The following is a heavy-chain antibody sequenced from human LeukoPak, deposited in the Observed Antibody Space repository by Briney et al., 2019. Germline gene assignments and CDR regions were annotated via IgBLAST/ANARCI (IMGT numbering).Heavy chain of an antibody. J-gene: IGHJ4*02. CDR1: GFTFSSYA. Sequence: GGSLRLSCAASGFTFSSYAMSWVRQAPGKGLEWVSAISGSGGSTYYADSVKGRFTISRDNSKNTLYLQMNSLRAEDTAVYYCAKGYYDSRGYSHYYFDYWVQGTLVTVSS. D-gene: IGHD3-22*01. V-gene: IGHV3-23*01. CDR3: AKGYYDSRGYSHYYFDY. CDR2: ISGSGGST.